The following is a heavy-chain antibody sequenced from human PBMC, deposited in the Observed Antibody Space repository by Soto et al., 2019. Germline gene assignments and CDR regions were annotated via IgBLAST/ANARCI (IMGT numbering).Heavy chain of an antibody. J-gene: IGHJ4*02. D-gene: IGHD2-2*01. CDR3: GTWRGSSWFDY. CDR2: IFSSDSSA. Sequence: PGESLKISCSASGFTFSSYSLGWVRHMPGKGLQWMGNIFSSDSSAKYSPSFVGQVTISVDRSINIAYLQWSSLKASDTAIYYCGTWRGSSWFDYWGPGTQVTVSS. V-gene: IGHV5-51*01. CDR1: GFTFSSYS.